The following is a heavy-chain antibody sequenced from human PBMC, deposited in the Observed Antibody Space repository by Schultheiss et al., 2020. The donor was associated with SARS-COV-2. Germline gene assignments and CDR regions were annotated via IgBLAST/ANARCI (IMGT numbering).Heavy chain of an antibody. CDR2: IYYSGST. V-gene: IGHV4-59*08. CDR1: GGSLSSDY. J-gene: IGHJ4*02. CDR3: ARQGRSIAVAAY. Sequence: SQTLSLTCSVSGGSLSSDYWSWIRQPPGKGLEWIGYIYYSGSTYYNPSLKSRVTISVDTSKNQFSLKLSSVTAADTAVYYCARQGRSIAVAAYWGQGTLVTVAS. D-gene: IGHD6-19*01.